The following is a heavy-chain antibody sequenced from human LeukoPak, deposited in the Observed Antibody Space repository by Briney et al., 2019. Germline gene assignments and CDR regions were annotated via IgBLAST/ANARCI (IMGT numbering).Heavy chain of an antibody. D-gene: IGHD2/OR15-2a*01. Sequence: PGGSLRLSCGASGFTFSSYGMHWVRQAPGKGLEWVAVISYDGSNKYYADSVKGRFTISRDNSKNTLYLQMNSLRAEDTAVYYCAKDSIAFDPWGQGTLVTVSS. V-gene: IGHV3-30*18. CDR2: ISYDGSNK. CDR3: AKDSIAFDP. J-gene: IGHJ5*02. CDR1: GFTFSSYG.